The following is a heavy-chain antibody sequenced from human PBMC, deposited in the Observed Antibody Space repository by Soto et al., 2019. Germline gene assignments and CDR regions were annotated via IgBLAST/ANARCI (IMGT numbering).Heavy chain of an antibody. CDR3: AVVDRTGNWFDP. V-gene: IGHV4-39*01. J-gene: IGHJ5*02. Sequence: QLQLQESGPGLVKPSETLSLTCTVSGGSISSSDFYWGWLRQTPGKGLEFIWSMYYSGTTYYNPSLKSRVTISVDTSKNQFTLKLISVTAADTAVYYCAVVDRTGNWFDPWGEGALVTVSS. CDR2: MYYSGTT. D-gene: IGHD2-15*01. CDR1: GGSISSSDFY.